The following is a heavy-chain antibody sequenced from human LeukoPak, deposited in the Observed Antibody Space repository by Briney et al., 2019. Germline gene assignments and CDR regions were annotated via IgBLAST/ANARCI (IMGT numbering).Heavy chain of an antibody. Sequence: SETLSLTCTVSGGSFTTYSWSWIRQPPGKGLDWIGDVHSNGNTNYNPSLKNRVTMSIDTSRDQFSLTLTSVTAAGTAIFYCARRIQLWSYWHFDLWGRGTLVTASS. CDR1: GGSFTTYS. V-gene: IGHV4-4*08. J-gene: IGHJ2*01. D-gene: IGHD5-18*01. CDR3: ARRIQLWSYWHFDL. CDR2: VHSNGNT.